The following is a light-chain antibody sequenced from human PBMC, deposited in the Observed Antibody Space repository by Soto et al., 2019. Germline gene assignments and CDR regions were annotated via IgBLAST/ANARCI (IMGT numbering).Light chain of an antibody. V-gene: IGKV3-11*01. J-gene: IGKJ3*01. CDR3: QQRSNWPRIT. CDR2: DAS. Sequence: EIVLTQSPVTLSLSPGERATLSCRASQSVSSYLAWYQQKPGQAPRLLIYDASSRATGIPARFSGSGSGTDFTLTISSLEPEDFAVYYCQQRSNWPRITFGPGTKVDIK. CDR1: QSVSSY.